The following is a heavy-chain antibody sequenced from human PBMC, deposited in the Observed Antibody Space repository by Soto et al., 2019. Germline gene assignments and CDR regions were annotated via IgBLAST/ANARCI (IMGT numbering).Heavy chain of an antibody. CDR1: GDSISNRSYY. J-gene: IGHJ4*02. V-gene: IGHV4-39*01. D-gene: IGHD2-21*02. Sequence: SETLSLTCTVTGDSISNRSYYWGWIRQPPGKGLEWIGSIYYSGSTYNNPSLKSRVSMSVDTSKNQFSLKLRSVTAADTALYYCARQRTSVVTQAYFDSWGQGSRVTVSS. CDR2: IYYSGST. CDR3: ARQRTSVVTQAYFDS.